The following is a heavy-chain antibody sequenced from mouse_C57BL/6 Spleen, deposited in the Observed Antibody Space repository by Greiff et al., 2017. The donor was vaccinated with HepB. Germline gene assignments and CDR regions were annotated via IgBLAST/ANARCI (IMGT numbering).Heavy chain of an antibody. CDR1: GYTFTSYW. CDR3: ARYGSSYEGFAY. CDR2: IDPSDSYT. V-gene: IGHV1-69*01. Sequence: VKLQQPGAELVMPGASVKLSCKASGYTFTSYWMHWVKQRPGQGLEWIGEIDPSDSYTNYNQKFKGKSTLTVDKSSSTAYMQLSSLTSEDSAVYYCARYGSSYEGFAYWGQGTLVTVSA. D-gene: IGHD1-1*01. J-gene: IGHJ3*01.